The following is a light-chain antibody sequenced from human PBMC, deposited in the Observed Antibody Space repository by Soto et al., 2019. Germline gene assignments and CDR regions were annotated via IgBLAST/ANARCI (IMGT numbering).Light chain of an antibody. CDR1: SSDVGSYNY. V-gene: IGLV2-14*01. J-gene: IGLJ1*01. CDR3: SSYTSSSTLYV. Sequence: QSALTQPASVSGSPGQSITISCTGTSSDVGSYNYVSWYQQHPGKAPKLMIYDVSNRPSGVSNRFSGSKSGKTASLTISGLQAEDEADYYCSSYTSSSTLYVFGTGTKLTVL. CDR2: DVS.